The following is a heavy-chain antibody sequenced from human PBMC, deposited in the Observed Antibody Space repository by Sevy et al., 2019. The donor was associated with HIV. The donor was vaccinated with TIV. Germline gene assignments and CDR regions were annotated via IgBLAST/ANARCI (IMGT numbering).Heavy chain of an antibody. CDR1: GYSISSGYY. CDR2: IYHSGGT. CDR3: ARWDCSGGSCYSGAFDI. J-gene: IGHJ3*02. D-gene: IGHD2-15*01. V-gene: IGHV4-38-2*01. Sequence: SETLSLTCAVSGYSISSGYYWGWIRQPPGKGLEWIGSIYHSGGTYYNPSLKSRVTISVDTSKNQFSLKLSSVTAADTAVYYCARWDCSGGSCYSGAFDIWGQGTMVTVSS.